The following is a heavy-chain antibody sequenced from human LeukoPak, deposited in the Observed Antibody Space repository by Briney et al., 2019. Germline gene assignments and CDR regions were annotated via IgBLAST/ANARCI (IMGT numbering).Heavy chain of an antibody. CDR2: IYPGDSDT. J-gene: IGHJ4*02. Sequence: GESLKISYKGSGYSFTSYWIGWVRQMPGKGLEWMGIIYPGDSDTRYSPSFQGQVTISADKSISTAYLQWSSLKASDTAMYYCARQAYYDSSGYSTIEDYWGQGTLLTVSS. CDR3: ARQAYYDSSGYSTIEDY. CDR1: GYSFTSYW. V-gene: IGHV5-51*01. D-gene: IGHD3-22*01.